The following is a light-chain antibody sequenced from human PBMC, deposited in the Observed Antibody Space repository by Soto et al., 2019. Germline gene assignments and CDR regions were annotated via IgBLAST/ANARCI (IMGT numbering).Light chain of an antibody. J-gene: IGKJ2*01. CDR2: AAS. V-gene: IGKV1-9*01. CDR1: QGISSY. CDR3: QQLNSYPYT. Sequence: DIQLTQSPSSLSASVGDRVTITCRASQGISSYVAWYQQKPGKVPKALIYAASTLQSGVPSRFSGSGSGTEFTLTISSLQPEDFATYYCQQLNSYPYTFGQGTKLEIK.